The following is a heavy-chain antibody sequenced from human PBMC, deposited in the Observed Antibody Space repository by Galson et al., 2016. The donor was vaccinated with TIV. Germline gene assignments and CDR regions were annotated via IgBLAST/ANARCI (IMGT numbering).Heavy chain of an antibody. V-gene: IGHV1-69*13. CDR1: GGTFRSYA. D-gene: IGHD3-10*01. Sequence: SVKVSCKASGGTFRSYAISWVRQAPGQGLEWMGRITAVFGTAHYAQKFHGRVTITADESTSTVYMELRSLRSEDTAVFYCARGEDYYGSVSYLYWGQGTLVIVSS. CDR3: ARGEDYYGSVSYLY. CDR2: ITAVFGTA. J-gene: IGHJ4*02.